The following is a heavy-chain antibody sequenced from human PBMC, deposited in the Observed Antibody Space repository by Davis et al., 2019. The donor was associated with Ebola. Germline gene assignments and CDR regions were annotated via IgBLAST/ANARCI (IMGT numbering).Heavy chain of an antibody. CDR2: ISSTGGNI. D-gene: IGHD3-22*01. CDR3: ARDRGSSGYYLGPPDY. CDR1: GFTFSSYA. Sequence: GGSLRLSCSASGFTFSSYAMYWVRQAPGKGLEYVSSISSTGGNIFYADSVKGRFTISRDNSKNTLYLQMNSLRAEDTAVYYCARDRGSSGYYLGPPDYWGQGTLVTVSS. J-gene: IGHJ4*02. V-gene: IGHV3-64*04.